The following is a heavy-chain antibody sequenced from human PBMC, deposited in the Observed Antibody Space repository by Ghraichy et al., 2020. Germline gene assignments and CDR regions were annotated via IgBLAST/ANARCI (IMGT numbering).Heavy chain of an antibody. D-gene: IGHD2-21*01. Sequence: GGSLRLSCAASGFTFSSYWMYWVRQAPGKGLVWVSRINSDGSSTSYADSVKGRFTISRDNAKNTLYLQMNSLRAEDTAVYYCARGGIVVVGFDYWGQGTLVTVSS. CDR3: ARGGIVVVGFDY. CDR2: INSDGSST. V-gene: IGHV3-74*01. J-gene: IGHJ4*02. CDR1: GFTFSSYW.